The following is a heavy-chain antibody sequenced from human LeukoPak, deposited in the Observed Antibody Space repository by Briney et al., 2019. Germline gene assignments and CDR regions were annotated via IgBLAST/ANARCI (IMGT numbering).Heavy chain of an antibody. CDR1: GFTFSDYS. J-gene: IGHJ4*02. CDR3: ARRDPFDY. V-gene: IGHV3-48*02. CDR2: ISTDSGTL. Sequence: PGGSLRLSCTASGFTFSDYSMNWVRQAPGKGLEWISFISTDSGTLYYADSVKGRFTISRNNAANSLYLQMNNLRDEDTAVYYCARRDPFDYWGQGTMVTVSS.